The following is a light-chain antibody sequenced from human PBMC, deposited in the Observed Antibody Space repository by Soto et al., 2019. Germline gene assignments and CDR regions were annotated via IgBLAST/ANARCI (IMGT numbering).Light chain of an antibody. CDR2: EVN. CDR1: SSDVGSYDR. CDR3: CSSVGGPIWV. V-gene: IGLV2-23*02. Sequence: QSALTQPASVSGSPGQSITISCTGTSSDVGSYDRVSWYQHHPGKPPTLMIYEVNKRPSGVSNRFSGSKSGNTASLTISGLQAEDEADYYCCSSVGGPIWVFGGGTKVTVL. J-gene: IGLJ3*02.